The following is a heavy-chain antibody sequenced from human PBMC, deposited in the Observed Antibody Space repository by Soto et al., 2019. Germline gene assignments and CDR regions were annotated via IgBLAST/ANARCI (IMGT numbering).Heavy chain of an antibody. CDR2: IYYSGST. Sequence: QVQLQESGPGLVKPSETLSLTCTVSGGSISNYFWSWIRQPPGKGLEYIGYIYYSGSTNYNPSLQSRFTISVDTSKNQFSLNLNSVTAADTAVYYCARAGGSENYWAAVDYWGQGTLVSVSS. J-gene: IGHJ4*02. D-gene: IGHD1-26*01. CDR1: GGSISNYF. V-gene: IGHV4-59*01. CDR3: ARAGGSENYWAAVDY.